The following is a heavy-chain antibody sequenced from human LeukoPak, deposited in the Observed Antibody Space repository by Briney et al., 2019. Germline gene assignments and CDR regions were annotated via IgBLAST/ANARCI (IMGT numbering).Heavy chain of an antibody. J-gene: IGHJ4*02. CDR1: GFTFSTYG. Sequence: LGGTLRLSCAASGFTFSTYGMSWVRQAPGKGLEWVSAISDSGGSTYYADSVKGRFTISRDNSKNTLYLQMNSLRAEDTAVYYCANGIAAAADYWGQGTLVTVSS. D-gene: IGHD6-13*01. V-gene: IGHV3-23*01. CDR2: ISDSGGST. CDR3: ANGIAAAADY.